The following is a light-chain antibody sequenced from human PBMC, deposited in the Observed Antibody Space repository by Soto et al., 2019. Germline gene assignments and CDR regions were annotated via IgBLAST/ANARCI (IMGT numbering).Light chain of an antibody. V-gene: IGKV3-15*01. CDR2: GAS. CDR1: QSVSSN. CDR3: QQYNVWPLYT. Sequence: EIVMTQSPATLSVSPGERATLSCRASQSVSSNLAWYLQKPGQAPRLLIYGASTRATGVPARFSGSGSGTEFTLTISSLQSEDFAVFYCQQYNVWPLYTFGQGTKLEIK. J-gene: IGKJ2*01.